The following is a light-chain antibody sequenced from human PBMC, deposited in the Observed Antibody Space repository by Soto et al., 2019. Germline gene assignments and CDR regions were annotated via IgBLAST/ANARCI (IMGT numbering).Light chain of an antibody. CDR1: NIGSKN. J-gene: IGLJ2*01. Sequence: SYVLTQPPSVSVAPGETARITCGGDNIGSKNVHWYQQKTGQAPVLVIYYDSDRPSGIPERFSGSKSGNTATLTISRVEAGDEADYYCQVWDSNNDHVVFGGGTKLTVL. CDR2: YDS. CDR3: QVWDSNNDHVV. V-gene: IGLV3-21*04.